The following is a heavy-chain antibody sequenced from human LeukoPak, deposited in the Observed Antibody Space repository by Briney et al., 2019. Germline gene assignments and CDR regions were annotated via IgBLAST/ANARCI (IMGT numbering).Heavy chain of an antibody. Sequence: SQTLSLTCTVSGGSISSGGYYWSWIRQHPGKGLEWIGYIYYSGSTYYNPSLKSLLTISVDTSKNQFALKLSSVTAADTAVYYCARVPDGYNLYFDYWGQGTLVTVSS. CDR1: GGSISSGGYY. CDR3: ARVPDGYNLYFDY. D-gene: IGHD5-24*01. J-gene: IGHJ4*02. CDR2: IYYSGST. V-gene: IGHV4-31*01.